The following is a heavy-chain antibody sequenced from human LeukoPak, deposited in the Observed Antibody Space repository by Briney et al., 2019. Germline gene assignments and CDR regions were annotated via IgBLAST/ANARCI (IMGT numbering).Heavy chain of an antibody. CDR2: IIPIFGTA. CDR1: GGTFSSYT. CDR3: ARCAGPITIFGVVIIDNWFDP. D-gene: IGHD3-3*01. Sequence: SVKVSCKASGGTFSSYTISWVRQAPGQGLEWMGRIIPIFGTANYAQKLQGRVTMTTDTSTSTAYMELRSLRSDDTAVYYCARCAGPITIFGVVIIDNWFDPWGQGTLVTVSS. J-gene: IGHJ5*02. V-gene: IGHV1-69*08.